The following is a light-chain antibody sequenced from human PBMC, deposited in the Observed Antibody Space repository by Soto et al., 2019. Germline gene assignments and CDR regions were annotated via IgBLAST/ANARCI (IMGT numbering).Light chain of an antibody. V-gene: IGKV3D-20*01. CDR3: QQYGSSSWT. CDR2: DAS. J-gene: IGKJ1*01. CDR1: QSVTNNY. Sequence: EILMTQSPATLSLSPGDRATLSCGASQSVTNNYLAWYQQKPGLAPRLLIYDASYRANGIPDRFSGSGSGTDFTLTISRLEPEDFVVYYCQQYGSSSWTFGQGTKVEIK.